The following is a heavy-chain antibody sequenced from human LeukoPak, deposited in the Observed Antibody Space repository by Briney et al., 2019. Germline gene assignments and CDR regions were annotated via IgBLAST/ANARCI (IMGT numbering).Heavy chain of an antibody. D-gene: IGHD3-10*01. CDR3: ARVGSGDYYYGMDV. V-gene: IGHV4-30-2*01. J-gene: IGHJ6*02. CDR1: GGSISSAGYS. Sequence: SETLSLTCAVSGGSISSAGYSWTWIRQPPGKGLEWIGYIFHSGVTYYNPSLKSRVTISEDTSKNQFSLKLSSVTAAGTAVYYCARVGSGDYYYGMDVWGQGTTVTVSS. CDR2: IFHSGVT.